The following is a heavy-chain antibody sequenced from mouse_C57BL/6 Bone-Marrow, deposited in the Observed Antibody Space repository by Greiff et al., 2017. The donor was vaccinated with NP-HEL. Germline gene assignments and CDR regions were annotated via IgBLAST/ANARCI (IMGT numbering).Heavy chain of an antibody. CDR1: GFTFSSYG. CDR2: ISSGGSYT. D-gene: IGHD1-1*01. Sequence: EVKLVESGGDLVKPGGSLKLSCAASGFTFSSYGMSWVRPTPDKRLEWVATISSGGSYTYYPDSVKGRFTISRDNAKNTLYLQMSSLKSEDTAMDYCARWGYYGSSYGYWGQGTTLTVSS. J-gene: IGHJ2*01. V-gene: IGHV5-6*01. CDR3: ARWGYYGSSYGY.